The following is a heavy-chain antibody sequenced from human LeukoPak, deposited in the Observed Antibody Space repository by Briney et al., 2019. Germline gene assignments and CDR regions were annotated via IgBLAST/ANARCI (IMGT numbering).Heavy chain of an antibody. Sequence: GGSLRLSCEASGFTFNNYYINWIRQTPGKGLQWISHISGSGNYTKYADFVEGRFIISRDNDKKSLYLQMNNVAVEDTGVYYCARGGPFGYWGQGVLVTVSS. J-gene: IGHJ4*02. CDR1: GFTFNNYY. CDR3: ARGGPFGY. CDR2: ISGSGNYT. V-gene: IGHV3-11*06. D-gene: IGHD2-15*01.